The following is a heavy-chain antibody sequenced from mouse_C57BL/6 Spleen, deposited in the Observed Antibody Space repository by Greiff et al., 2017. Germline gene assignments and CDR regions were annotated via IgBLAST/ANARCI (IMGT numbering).Heavy chain of an antibody. CDR3: ARSKAIPVWYGD. J-gene: IGHJ3*01. CDR2: ISYDGNN. Sequence: ESGPGLVKPSQSLSLTCSVTGYSINSGYYWNWIRQFPGNKLEWMGYISYDGNNNYNPSLKYRISITRDTSKNHMFLKLNPMTTEDTATYYCARSKAIPVWYGDWGKGTLVTVS. CDR1: GYSINSGYY. V-gene: IGHV3-6*01.